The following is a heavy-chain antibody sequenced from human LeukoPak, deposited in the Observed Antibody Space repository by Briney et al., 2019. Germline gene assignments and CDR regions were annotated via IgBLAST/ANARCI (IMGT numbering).Heavy chain of an antibody. CDR3: AKSYYDSSGSVIGMDV. D-gene: IGHD3-22*01. CDR1: GFTFSSYG. CDR2: ISYDGSNK. V-gene: IGHV3-30*18. Sequence: GGSLRLSRAASGFTFSSYGMHWVRQAPGKGLEWVAVISYDGSNKYYGDSVKGRFTISRDNSKNTLYLQMNSLRAEDTAVYYCAKSYYDSSGSVIGMDVWGQGTTVTVSS. J-gene: IGHJ6*02.